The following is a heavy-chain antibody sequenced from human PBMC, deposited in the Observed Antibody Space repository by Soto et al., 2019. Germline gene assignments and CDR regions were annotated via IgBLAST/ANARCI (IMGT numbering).Heavy chain of an antibody. Sequence: QVQLQESGPGLVEPSETLSLTCTVSGDSMSTYYWSWIRQSAEKGLEWIGRISATGTTSYITSLKSRITLSVDTSKNQFSLNLKFVTAADTAVYFCARDQSGDADFWGQGTVVTVS. CDR3: ARDQSGDADF. J-gene: IGHJ3*01. CDR1: GDSMSTYY. V-gene: IGHV4-4*07. CDR2: ISATGTT. D-gene: IGHD7-27*01.